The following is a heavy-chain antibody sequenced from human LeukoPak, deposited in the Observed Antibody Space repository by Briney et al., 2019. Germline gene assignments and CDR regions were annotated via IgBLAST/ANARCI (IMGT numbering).Heavy chain of an antibody. J-gene: IGHJ6*03. Sequence: PGGSLRLSCEVSGLTFSRSWMTWVRQAPGKGLEWVANIKEDGSEKYYVDSVKGRFTVSRDNAKNSLYLQMDSLRAEDTAVYYCARVKGGRIRGSGYYYYYMDVWGKGTTVTVSS. D-gene: IGHD3-10*01. CDR1: GLTFSRSW. CDR3: ARVKGGRIRGSGYYYYYMDV. CDR2: IKEDGSEK. V-gene: IGHV3-7*01.